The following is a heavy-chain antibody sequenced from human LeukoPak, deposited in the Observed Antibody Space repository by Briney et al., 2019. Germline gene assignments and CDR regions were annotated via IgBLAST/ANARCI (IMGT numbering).Heavy chain of an antibody. V-gene: IGHV3-9*01. Sequence: PGGSLRLSCAASGFTFNDYAMHWVRQAPGKGLEWVSGISWNSGFIGYADSMKGRFTISRDNAKNSLYLQMHSLRSEDTALYYCAKDRTDTSGSESGFDSWGQGTLVTVSS. CDR3: AKDRTDTSGSESGFDS. J-gene: IGHJ4*02. D-gene: IGHD3-3*01. CDR2: ISWNSGFI. CDR1: GFTFNDYA.